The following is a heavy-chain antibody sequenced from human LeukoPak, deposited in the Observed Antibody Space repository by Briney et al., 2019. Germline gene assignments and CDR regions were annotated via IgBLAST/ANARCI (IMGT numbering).Heavy chain of an antibody. J-gene: IGHJ6*02. CDR1: GFTFSSYA. CDR3: ARDLGGTTYYYYGMDV. CDR2: ISYDGSNK. D-gene: IGHD1-1*01. V-gene: IGHV3-30*04. Sequence: GRSLRLSCAASGFTFSSYAMHWVRQAPGKGLEWVAVISYDGSNKYYADSVKGRFTISRDNSKNTLYLQMSSLRAEDTAVYYCARDLGGTTYYYYGMDVWGQGTTVTVSS.